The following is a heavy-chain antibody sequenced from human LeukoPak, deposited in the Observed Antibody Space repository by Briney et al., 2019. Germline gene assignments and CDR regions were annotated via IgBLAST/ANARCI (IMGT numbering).Heavy chain of an antibody. CDR2: INWNSGSI. Sequence: PGGTLRLSCTASGFTFDNYAMHWVRQAPGKGLEWVSGINWNSGSIGYADSVKGRFTISRDSAKNSLYLQMKSLRAEDTALYYCAKDMVAFREYYYDSSDHYMDVWGKGTTVTISS. CDR1: GFTFDNYA. D-gene: IGHD3-22*01. V-gene: IGHV3-9*01. J-gene: IGHJ6*03. CDR3: AKDMVAFREYYYDSSDHYMDV.